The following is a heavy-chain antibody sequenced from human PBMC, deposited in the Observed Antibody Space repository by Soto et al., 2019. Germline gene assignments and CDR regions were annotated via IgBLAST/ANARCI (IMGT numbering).Heavy chain of an antibody. CDR2: MYYSGSS. CDR3: TRLHHHGHTSGYSDY. J-gene: IGHJ4*02. V-gene: IGHV4-39*02. Sequence: SETLSLTCTVSGGSISSSRYYWGWIRQPPQKGLEWIGSMYYSGSSYYNPSLKSRVTISVDTPKNHFSLKVTSVTVADTGGYYCTRLHHHGHTSGYSDYWCPGALLTVSS. CDR1: GGSISSSRYY.